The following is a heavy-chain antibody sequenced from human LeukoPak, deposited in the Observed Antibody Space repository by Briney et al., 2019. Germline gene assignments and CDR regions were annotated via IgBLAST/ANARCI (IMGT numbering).Heavy chain of an antibody. V-gene: IGHV3-48*03. J-gene: IGHJ4*02. CDR1: GFTFSSYE. Sequence: GGCLRLSCAASGFTFSSYEMNWVRQAPGKGLEWVSYISSSSNTMYYADSVKGRFTISRDNAKNSLYLQMNSLRDEDTAVYYCARAFDYWGQGTLVAVSS. CDR3: ARAFDY. CDR2: ISSSSNTM.